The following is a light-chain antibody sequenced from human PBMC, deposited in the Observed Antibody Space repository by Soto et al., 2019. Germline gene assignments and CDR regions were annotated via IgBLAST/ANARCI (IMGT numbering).Light chain of an antibody. CDR2: EVN. CDR1: SSDVGAYTS. J-gene: IGLJ1*01. Sequence: QSVLAQPASVSGSPGQSITISCTGTSSDVGAYTSVSWYQHHPGKAPKVIIYEVNKRPSGISNRFSGSKSVNTASLTISGLQPDDEAHYYCSSYTGDNRDYVFGTGTKVTVL. V-gene: IGLV2-14*01. CDR3: SSYTGDNRDYV.